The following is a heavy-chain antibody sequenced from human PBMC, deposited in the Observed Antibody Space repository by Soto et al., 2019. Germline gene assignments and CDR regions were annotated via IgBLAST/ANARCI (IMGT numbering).Heavy chain of an antibody. CDR3: ARDRGPSSGYYPYWFDP. J-gene: IGHJ5*02. D-gene: IGHD3-22*01. Sequence: ASVKVSCKDSGYTFTSYGISWVRQAPGQGLEWMGWISAYNGNTNYAQKLQGRVTMTTDTSTSTAYMELSSLRSEDTAVYYCARDRGPSSGYYPYWFDPWGQGTLVTVSS. CDR2: ISAYNGNT. V-gene: IGHV1-18*01. CDR1: GYTFTSYG.